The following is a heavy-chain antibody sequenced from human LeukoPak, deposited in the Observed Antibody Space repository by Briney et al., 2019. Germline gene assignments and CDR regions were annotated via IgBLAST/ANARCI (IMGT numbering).Heavy chain of an antibody. V-gene: IGHV4-38-2*02. CDR2: VDHSGGT. J-gene: IGHJ4*02. D-gene: IGHD3-10*01. CDR3: AGFTFFRGVITFDY. Sequence: NSSETLPLTCTVSGYSLSSGYYWGWIRQPPGKGLEWIGSVDHSGGTYYNPSLRSRVSISVGTSKNQFSLKLSSVTAADTAVYSCAGFTFFRGVITFDYWGQGTLVTVSS. CDR1: GYSLSSGYY.